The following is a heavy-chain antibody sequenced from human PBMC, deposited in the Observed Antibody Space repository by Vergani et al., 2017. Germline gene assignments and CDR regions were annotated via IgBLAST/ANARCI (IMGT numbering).Heavy chain of an antibody. J-gene: IGHJ4*02. CDR1: GYTFTSYD. Sequence: QVQLVQSGAEVKKPGASVKVSCKASGYTFTSYDINWVRQATGQGLEWMGWMNPNSGNTGYAQKFQGRVNMTRNTSISTAYMELSSLRSEDTAVYYCATYYYDSSGYLDWGQGTLVTVSS. D-gene: IGHD3-22*01. CDR2: MNPNSGNT. V-gene: IGHV1-8*01. CDR3: ATYYYDSSGYLD.